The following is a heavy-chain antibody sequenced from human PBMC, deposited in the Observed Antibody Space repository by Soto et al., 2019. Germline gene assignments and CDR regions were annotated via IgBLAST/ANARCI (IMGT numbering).Heavy chain of an antibody. D-gene: IGHD1-7*01. CDR2: INPGDGTT. CDR1: GYTFTTYF. J-gene: IGHJ4*02. V-gene: IGHV1-46*01. Sequence: QVQLVQSGAEVKKPGASVKISCKASGYTFTTYFMQWVRQAPGQGLEWMGIINPGDGTTSYAQKFQGRVTMTRDTSTSTVYMDLSSLRSDDTAVYYCERSLQLRQGWALDCWGQGTLVTVSS. CDR3: ERSLQLRQGWALDC.